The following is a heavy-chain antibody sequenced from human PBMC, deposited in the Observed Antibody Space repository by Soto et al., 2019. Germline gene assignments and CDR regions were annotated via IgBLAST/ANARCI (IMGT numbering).Heavy chain of an antibody. CDR1: GFTFSNAW. CDR2: IKSKTDGGTT. V-gene: IGHV3-15*01. J-gene: IGHJ4*02. Sequence: GGSLRLSCAASGFTFSNAWMSWVRQAPGKGLEWVGRIKSKTDGGTTDYAAPVKGRFTISRDDSKNTLYLQMNSLKTEDTAVYYCKSREIYSSGWYDFDYWGQGTLVTVSS. D-gene: IGHD6-19*01. CDR3: KSREIYSSGWYDFDY.